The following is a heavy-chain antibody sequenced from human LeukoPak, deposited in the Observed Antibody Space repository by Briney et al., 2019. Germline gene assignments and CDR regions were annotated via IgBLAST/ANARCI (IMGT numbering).Heavy chain of an antibody. CDR1: GGSISSSNW. Sequence: SGTLSLTCAVSGGSISSSNWWSWVRQPPGKGLEWIGEIYHSGSTNYNPSLKSRVTISVDTSQKQLSLRLTSVTAADTAVYYCARGRYLTTSGGAAAGFLDYWGQGSLVTVST. J-gene: IGHJ4*02. CDR3: ARGRYLTTSGGAAAGFLDY. CDR2: IYHSGST. D-gene: IGHD6-13*01. V-gene: IGHV4-4*02.